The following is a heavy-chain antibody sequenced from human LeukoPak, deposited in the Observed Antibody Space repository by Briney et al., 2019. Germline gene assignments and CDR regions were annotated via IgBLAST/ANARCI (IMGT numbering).Heavy chain of an antibody. Sequence: GGSLRLSCAASGFTLSTYAMSWVRQAPGKGLEWVSAIGDTTYYADSVKGRFTISRDNSKNTLYLQMNNLRAEDAAIYYCAKAYAFVGANYFDYWGQGTLVTVSS. CDR1: GFTLSTYA. V-gene: IGHV3-23*01. CDR2: IGDTT. CDR3: AKAYAFVGANYFDY. J-gene: IGHJ4*02. D-gene: IGHD1-26*01.